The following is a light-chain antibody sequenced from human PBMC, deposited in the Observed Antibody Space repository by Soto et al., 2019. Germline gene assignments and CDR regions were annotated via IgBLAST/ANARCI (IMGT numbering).Light chain of an antibody. CDR3: QQYSNWPLT. CDR1: QSVSIH. J-gene: IGKJ1*01. Sequence: EILMTQSPPTLSVSPGERATLSCRASQSVSIHLAWYQQKLGQAPRVLIYGASTRATGIPARFSGSGSGTEFTLTISSLQSEDFAVYYCQQYSNWPLTFGQGTQVEI. V-gene: IGKV3-15*01. CDR2: GAS.